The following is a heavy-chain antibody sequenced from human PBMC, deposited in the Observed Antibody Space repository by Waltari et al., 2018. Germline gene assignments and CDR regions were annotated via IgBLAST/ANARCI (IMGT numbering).Heavy chain of an antibody. Sequence: QVQLVESGGGVVQPGRSLRLSCAASGFTFSSYAMHWVRQAPGKGLEWVAVISYDGSNKYYADSVKGRFTISRDNSKNTLYLQMNSLRAEDTAVYYCAREFGREIAAAGGMDVWGQGTTVTVSS. CDR1: GFTFSSYA. V-gene: IGHV3-30-3*01. CDR2: ISYDGSNK. D-gene: IGHD6-13*01. J-gene: IGHJ6*02. CDR3: AREFGREIAAAGGMDV.